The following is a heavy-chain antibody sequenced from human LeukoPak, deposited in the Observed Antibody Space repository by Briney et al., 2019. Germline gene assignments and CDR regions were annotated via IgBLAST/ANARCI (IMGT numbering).Heavy chain of an antibody. CDR2: INHSGST. J-gene: IGHJ4*02. V-gene: IGHV4-34*01. D-gene: IGHD6-19*01. Sequence: PSETLSLTCAVYGGSLSGYYWSWIRQPPGKGLEWIGEINHSGSTNYNPSLKSRVTISVDTSKNQFSLKLSSVTAADTAVYYCARGEVAVAGTDFDYWGQGTLVTVSS. CDR1: GGSLSGYY. CDR3: ARGEVAVAGTDFDY.